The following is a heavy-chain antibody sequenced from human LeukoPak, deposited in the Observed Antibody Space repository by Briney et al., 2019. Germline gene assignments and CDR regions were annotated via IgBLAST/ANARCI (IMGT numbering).Heavy chain of an antibody. CDR1: GFTSSSYA. CDR3: AKGRRTTSYTGIDY. D-gene: IGHD2-2*02. CDR2: ISDSGDST. Sequence: GGSLRLSCAASGFTSSSYAMSWVRQAPGKGLEWVSTISDSGDSTYYADSVKGRFTISRDNSKDTLYLQMNSLRADDTALYYCAKGRRTTSYTGIDYWGQGALVTVSS. J-gene: IGHJ4*02. V-gene: IGHV3-23*01.